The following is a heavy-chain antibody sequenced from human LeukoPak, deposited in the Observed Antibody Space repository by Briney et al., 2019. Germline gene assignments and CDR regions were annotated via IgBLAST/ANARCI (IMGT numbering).Heavy chain of an antibody. CDR3: ARLRVYCTNGVCKNGYYFDY. CDR1: GYTFTGYY. CDR2: INPNSGGT. Sequence: GASVKVSCKASGYTFTGYYMHWVRQAPGQGLEWMGWINPNSGGTNYAQKFQGRVTMTRDTSISTAYMELSRLRSDDTAVYYCARLRVYCTNGVCKNGYYFDYRGQGTLVTVSS. V-gene: IGHV1-2*02. J-gene: IGHJ4*02. D-gene: IGHD2-8*01.